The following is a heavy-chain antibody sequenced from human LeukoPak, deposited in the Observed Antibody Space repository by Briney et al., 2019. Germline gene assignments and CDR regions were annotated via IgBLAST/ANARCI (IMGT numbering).Heavy chain of an antibody. CDR1: GFTSSSYW. Sequence: GGSLRLSCAASGFTSSSYWMHWVHQAPGKGLVWVSRINSDGSSTSYADSVKGRFTISRDNAKNTLYLQMNSLRAEDTAVYYCARDRITMVRGVIILYNWFDPWGQGTLVTVSS. D-gene: IGHD3-10*01. V-gene: IGHV3-74*01. CDR2: INSDGSST. CDR3: ARDRITMVRGVIILYNWFDP. J-gene: IGHJ5*02.